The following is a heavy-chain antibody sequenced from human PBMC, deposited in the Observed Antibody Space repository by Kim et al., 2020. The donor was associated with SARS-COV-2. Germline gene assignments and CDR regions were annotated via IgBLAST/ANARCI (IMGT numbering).Heavy chain of an antibody. CDR1: GYTFTGYY. V-gene: IGHV1-2*02. Sequence: ASVKVSCKASGYTFTGYYMHWVRQAPGQGLEWMGWINPNSGGTNYAQKFQGRVTMTRDTSISTAYMELSRLRSDDTAVYYCARGGRTGVVIYNWFDPWGQGTLVTVSS. J-gene: IGHJ5*02. CDR2: INPNSGGT. CDR3: ARGGRTGVVIYNWFDP. D-gene: IGHD3-3*01.